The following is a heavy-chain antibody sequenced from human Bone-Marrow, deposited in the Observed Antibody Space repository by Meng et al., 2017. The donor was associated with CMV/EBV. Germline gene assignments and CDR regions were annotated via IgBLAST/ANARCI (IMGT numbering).Heavy chain of an antibody. CDR1: GFTFDDYA. CDR2: ISWNSGSI. V-gene: IGHV3-9*01. Sequence: SLKISCAASGFTFDDYAMHWVRQAPGKGLEWVSGISWNSGSIGYADSVKGRFTISRDNSKNTLYLQMNSLRGEDTAVYYCARMTGDPTFSPSWTDAFDIWGQGTMFTVSS. D-gene: IGHD7-27*01. CDR3: ARMTGDPTFSPSWTDAFDI. J-gene: IGHJ3*02.